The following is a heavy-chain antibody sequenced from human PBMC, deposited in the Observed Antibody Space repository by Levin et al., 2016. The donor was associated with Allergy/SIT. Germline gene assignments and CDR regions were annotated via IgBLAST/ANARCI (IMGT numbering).Heavy chain of an antibody. D-gene: IGHD2-8*01. CDR1: GFSISPYW. J-gene: IGHJ4*02. CDR3: ARDPVNGVLGFDY. CDR2: IDPSSSYI. V-gene: IGHV3-21*01. Sequence: GGSLRLSCTASGFSISPYWMTWVRQAPGKGLEWVSSIDPSSSYIYYADSVKGRFTISRDNAKNSLSLQMNSLRAEDTAMYYCARDPVNGVLGFDYWGQGALVTVSS.